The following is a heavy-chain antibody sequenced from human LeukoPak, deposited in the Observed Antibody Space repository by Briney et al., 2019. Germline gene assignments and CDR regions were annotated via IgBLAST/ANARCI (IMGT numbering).Heavy chain of an antibody. CDR1: GGSFSGYY. Sequence: SETLSLTCAVYGGSFSGYYWSWIRQPPGKGLEWIGEINHSGSTNYNPSLKSRVTISVDTSKNQFSLKLSSVTAADTAVYYCARRADYDILTDYYYFDYWGQGTLVTVSS. V-gene: IGHV4-34*01. CDR3: ARRADYDILTDYYYFDY. D-gene: IGHD3-9*01. CDR2: INHSGST. J-gene: IGHJ4*02.